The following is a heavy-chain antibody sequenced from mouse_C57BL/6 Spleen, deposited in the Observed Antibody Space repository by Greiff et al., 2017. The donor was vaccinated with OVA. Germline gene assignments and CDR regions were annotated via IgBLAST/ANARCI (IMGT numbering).Heavy chain of an antibody. V-gene: IGHV2-2*01. J-gene: IGHJ4*01. CDR1: GFSLTSYG. CDR3: ARGYYGSSYAMDY. Sequence: VMLVESGPGLVQPSQSLSITCTVSGFSLTSYGVHWVRQSPGKGLEWLGVIWSGGSTDYNAAFISRLSISKDNSKSQVFFKMNRMQADDTARDYCARGYYGSSYAMDYWGQGTSVTVSS. CDR2: IWSGGST. D-gene: IGHD1-1*01.